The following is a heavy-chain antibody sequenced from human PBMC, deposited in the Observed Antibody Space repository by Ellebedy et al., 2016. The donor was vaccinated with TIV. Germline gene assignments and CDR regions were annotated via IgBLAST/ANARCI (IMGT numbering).Heavy chain of an antibody. CDR2: IASYDDGNKN. D-gene: IGHD1-1*01. J-gene: IGHJ4*02. CDR3: TKDRSYNTPYYFDY. CDR1: GFNFGGHA. V-gene: IGHV3-30*18. Sequence: PGGSLRLSCAASGFNFGGHAMHWVRQAPGKGLEWVAVIASYDDGNKNYYADSVKGRFTISRDDSKNTLYLQMNSLRPEDTAVYYCTKDRSYNTPYYFDYWGQGTLVTVSS.